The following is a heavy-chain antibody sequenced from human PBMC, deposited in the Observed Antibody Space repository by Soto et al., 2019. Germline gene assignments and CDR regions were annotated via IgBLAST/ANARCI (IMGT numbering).Heavy chain of an antibody. CDR3: ARGGAGYCSSTSCYTLLYYYGMDV. Sequence: QVQLVQSGAEVKKPGSSVKVSCKASGGTFSSYAISWVRQAPGQGLEWMGGIIHNFGTANYAQKFKGRVTITADESASTGYMELSSLRSEDTAVYYCARGGAGYCSSTSCYTLLYYYGMDVWGQGTTVTVSS. CDR1: GGTFSSYA. V-gene: IGHV1-69*01. D-gene: IGHD2-2*02. CDR2: IIHNFGTA. J-gene: IGHJ6*02.